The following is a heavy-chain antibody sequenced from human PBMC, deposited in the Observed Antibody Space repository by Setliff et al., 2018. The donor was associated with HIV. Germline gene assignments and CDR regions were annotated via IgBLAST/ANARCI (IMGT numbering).Heavy chain of an antibody. Sequence: SETLSLTCAVFGYSISSGNYWGWIRQPPGKGLEWIGSSYHTGSTYYNPSLKSRVTMSVDTSKNQFSLKVSSVTAADTAVYYCARHVTGAAYWNFFDYWGQGTLVTGSS. J-gene: IGHJ4*02. CDR2: SYHTGST. CDR1: GYSISSGNY. CDR3: ARHVTGAAYWNFFDY. D-gene: IGHD1-26*01. V-gene: IGHV4-38-2*01.